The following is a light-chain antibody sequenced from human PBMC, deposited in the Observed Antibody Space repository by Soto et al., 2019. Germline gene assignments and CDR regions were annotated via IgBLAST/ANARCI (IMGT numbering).Light chain of an antibody. J-gene: IGKJ4*01. Sequence: EIVLTQPPGTLSLSPGERATLSCRASQSVSSNYLAWYQHRPGQAPRLLIYGASSRATGIPDRFSGSGSGTDFTLTISRLEPEDFAVYYCQQYATSPALTFGGGTKVDIK. CDR3: QQYATSPALT. V-gene: IGKV3-20*01. CDR2: GAS. CDR1: QSVSSNY.